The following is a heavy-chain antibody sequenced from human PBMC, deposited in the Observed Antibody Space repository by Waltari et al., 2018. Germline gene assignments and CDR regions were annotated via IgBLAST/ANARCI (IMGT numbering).Heavy chain of an antibody. CDR1: GYSFTGYY. CDR3: AAPHGSGSPYYYGMDV. Sequence: QLVQSGAEVKKPGASVKVSCKAPGYSFTGYYMHWVRQARGQRLEWIGWIVVGRGNTNYAQKFQERVTITRDMSTSTAYMELSSLRSEDTAVYYCAAPHGSGSPYYYGMDVWGQGTTVTVSS. CDR2: IVVGRGNT. V-gene: IGHV1-58*02. J-gene: IGHJ6*02. D-gene: IGHD3-10*01.